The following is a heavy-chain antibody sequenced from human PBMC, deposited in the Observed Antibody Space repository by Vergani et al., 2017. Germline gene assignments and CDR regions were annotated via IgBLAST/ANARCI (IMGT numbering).Heavy chain of an antibody. V-gene: IGHV5-51*03. CDR3: AKTHDFSSLYSSYNGFDP. D-gene: IGHD3-3*01. CDR2: IYAGDSDV. J-gene: IGHJ5*02. Sequence: EVQLVQSGAEVKKPGESLKISCQGSGYSITNYWIAWVRQRPGKGLEWMGIIYAGDSDVRYSPSFQGQVTMSVDTSLSTAYLQWSSLKASDTTTYYCAKTHDFSSLYSSYNGFDPWGQGTQVTVSS. CDR1: GYSITNYW.